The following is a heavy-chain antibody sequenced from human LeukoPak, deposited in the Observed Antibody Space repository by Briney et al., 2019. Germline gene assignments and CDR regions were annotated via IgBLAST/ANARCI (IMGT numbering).Heavy chain of an antibody. D-gene: IGHD2-8*01. CDR3: VRDTKDY. CDR1: GFIVNTNY. J-gene: IGHJ4*02. Sequence: PGGSLRLSCAASGFIVNTNYMTWVRQAPGRGLEWVSFIYADGNTYYADSVKGRFTISRDNTKNSLYLQLNSLRADDTAIYYCVRDTKDYWGQGTLVTVSS. V-gene: IGHV3-53*01. CDR2: IYADGNT.